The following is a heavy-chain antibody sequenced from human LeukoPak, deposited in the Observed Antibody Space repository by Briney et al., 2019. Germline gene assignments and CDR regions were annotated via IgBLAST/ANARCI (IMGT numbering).Heavy chain of an antibody. CDR3: ARFYCSSTSCLEDY. CDR1: GFTFSTYW. V-gene: IGHV3-74*01. Sequence: GGSLRLPCAASGFTFSTYWMHWVRQAPGKGLVWVSRINSDGSSTSYAGSVKGRFTISRDNAKNTLYLQMNSLRAEDTAVYYCARFYCSSTSCLEDYWGQGTLVTVSS. CDR2: INSDGSST. J-gene: IGHJ4*02. D-gene: IGHD2-2*01.